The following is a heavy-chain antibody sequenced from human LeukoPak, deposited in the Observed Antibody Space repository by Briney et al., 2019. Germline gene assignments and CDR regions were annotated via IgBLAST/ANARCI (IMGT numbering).Heavy chain of an antibody. CDR1: GGSISSYY. J-gene: IGHJ4*02. V-gene: IGHV4-4*07. CDR2: IYTSGST. CDR3: ARASAYYDILTGYSPFDY. Sequence: SETLSLTCTVSGGSISSYYWSWIRQPAGKGLEWIGRIYTSGSTNYNPSLKSRVTMSVDTSKNQFSLKLSSVTAADTAVYYCARASAYYDILTGYSPFDYWGQGTLVTVSS. D-gene: IGHD3-9*01.